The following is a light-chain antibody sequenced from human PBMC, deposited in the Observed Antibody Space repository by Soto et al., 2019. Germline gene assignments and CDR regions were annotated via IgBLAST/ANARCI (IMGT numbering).Light chain of an antibody. Sequence: QSALTQPASVSGSPGQSITISCTGTRTDDGAYDYVSWYQQHPGKAPKVIIYDASNRPSGVSNRFSGSKSGNTASLTISGLQPEDEAAYYCCSFTVSSTYVFGSGTKLTVL. V-gene: IGLV2-14*01. CDR1: RTDDGAYDY. CDR2: DAS. J-gene: IGLJ1*01. CDR3: CSFTVSSTYV.